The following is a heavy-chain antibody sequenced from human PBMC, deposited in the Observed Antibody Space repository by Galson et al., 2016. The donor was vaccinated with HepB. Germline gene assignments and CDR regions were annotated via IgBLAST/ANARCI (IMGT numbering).Heavy chain of an antibody. J-gene: IGHJ4*02. CDR2: INQDGSVE. V-gene: IGHV3-7*03. D-gene: IGHD6-13*01. CDR3: ARIAADGSTFDY. Sequence: SLRLSCAASGFTVTRSYMSWVRQAPGKGLEWVANINQDGSVEKYADSVRGRFTVFKDNAKNSVYLQLNSLSADDTAMFYCARIAADGSTFDYWGQGTLVTGSS. CDR1: GFTVTRSY.